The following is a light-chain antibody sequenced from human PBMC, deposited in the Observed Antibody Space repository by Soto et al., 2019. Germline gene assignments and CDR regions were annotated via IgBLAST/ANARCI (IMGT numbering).Light chain of an antibody. CDR1: SSDIGVYDY. CDR2: DVT. Sequence: QSALTQPPSASGSPGQSVTISCTGTSSDIGVYDYVSWYQRHPGKAPKLMIYDVTKRPSGVPDRFSGSKSGNTASLTVSGLQAEDEADYFCGSYAGTKNFVVFGGGTKLTVL. CDR3: GSYAGTKNFVV. V-gene: IGLV2-8*01. J-gene: IGLJ2*01.